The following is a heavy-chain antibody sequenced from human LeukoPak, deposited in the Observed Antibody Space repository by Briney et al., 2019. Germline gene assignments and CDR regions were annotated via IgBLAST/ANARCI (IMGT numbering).Heavy chain of an antibody. J-gene: IGHJ4*02. CDR2: IIPILGIA. V-gene: IGHV1-69*04. CDR3: ARGKSMSGYYDSSGYSPFDY. Sequence: WASVKVSCKASGGTFSSYAISWVRQAPGQGLEWMGRIIPILGIANYAQKFQGRVTITADKSTSTAYMELSSLRSEDTAVYYCARGKSMSGYYDSSGYSPFDYWGQGTLVTVSS. CDR1: GGTFSSYA. D-gene: IGHD3-22*01.